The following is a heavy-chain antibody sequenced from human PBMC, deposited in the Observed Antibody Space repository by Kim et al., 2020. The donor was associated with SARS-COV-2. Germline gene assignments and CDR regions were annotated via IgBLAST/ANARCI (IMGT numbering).Heavy chain of an antibody. CDR2: INPSGGST. Sequence: ASVKVSCKASGYTFTSYYMHWVRQAPGQGLEWMGIINPSGGSTSYAQKFQGRVTMTRDTSTSTVYMELSSLRSEDTAVYYCVREDILTGYFVYGMDVWGQGTTVTVSS. V-gene: IGHV1-46*01. CDR1: GYTFTSYY. D-gene: IGHD3-9*01. J-gene: IGHJ6*02. CDR3: VREDILTGYFVYGMDV.